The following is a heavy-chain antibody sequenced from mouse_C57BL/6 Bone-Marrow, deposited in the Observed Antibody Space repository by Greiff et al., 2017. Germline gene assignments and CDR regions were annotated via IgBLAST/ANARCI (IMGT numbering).Heavy chain of an antibody. Sequence: EVNLVESGEGLVKPGGSLKLSCAASGFTFSSYAMSWVRQTPEKRLEWVAYISSGGDYIYYASTVKGRFTISRDNARNTLYLQMSSLKSEDTAMYYCTRANWDEYYYAMDDWGTGTSVTVSS. J-gene: IGHJ4*01. V-gene: IGHV5-9-1*02. D-gene: IGHD4-1*01. CDR2: ISSGGDYI. CDR1: GFTFSSYA. CDR3: TRANWDEYYYAMDD.